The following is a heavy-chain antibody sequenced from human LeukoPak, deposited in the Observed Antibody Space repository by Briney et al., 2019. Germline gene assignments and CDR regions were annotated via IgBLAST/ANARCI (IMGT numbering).Heavy chain of an antibody. Sequence: SETLSLTCAVYGGSFSGYYWSWIRQPPGKGLEWIGEINHSGSTNYNPSLKSRVTISVDTSKNQFSLKLSSVTAADTAVYYCARDGTKYYYDSSGYLDAFDIWGQGTMVTVSS. V-gene: IGHV4-34*01. CDR3: ARDGTKYYYDSSGYLDAFDI. CDR2: INHSGST. CDR1: GGSFSGYY. D-gene: IGHD3-22*01. J-gene: IGHJ3*02.